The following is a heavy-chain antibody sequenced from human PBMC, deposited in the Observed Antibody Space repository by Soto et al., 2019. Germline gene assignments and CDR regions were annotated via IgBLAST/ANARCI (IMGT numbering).Heavy chain of an antibody. CDR2: IYYSGST. Sequence: ASETLSLTCTVSGGSISSYYWSWIRQPPGKGLEWIGYIYYSGSTNYNPSLKSRVTISVDTSKNQFSLKLSSVTAADTAVYYCARRGSGSYYSGLYWGQGTLVTVSS. V-gene: IGHV4-59*08. CDR1: GGSISSYY. J-gene: IGHJ4*02. CDR3: ARRGSGSYYSGLY. D-gene: IGHD3-10*01.